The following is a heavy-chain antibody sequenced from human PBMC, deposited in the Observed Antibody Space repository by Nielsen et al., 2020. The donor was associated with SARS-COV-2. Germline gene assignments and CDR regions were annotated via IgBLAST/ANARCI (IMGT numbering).Heavy chain of an antibody. CDR2: IYYSGST. D-gene: IGHD3-22*01. CDR3: ARDKPWTYYYDSSGFFDY. J-gene: IGHJ4*02. CDR1: GGSISSSSYY. V-gene: IGHV4-39*07. Sequence: SETLSLTCTVSGGSISSSSYYWGWIRQPPGKGLEWIGSIYYSGSTYYNPSLKSRVTISVDTSKNQFSLKLSSVTAADTAVYYCARDKPWTYYYDSSGFFDYWGQGTLVTVSS.